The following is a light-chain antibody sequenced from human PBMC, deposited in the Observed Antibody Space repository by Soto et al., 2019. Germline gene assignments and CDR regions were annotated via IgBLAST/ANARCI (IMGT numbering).Light chain of an antibody. CDR3: QQYGTSRT. Sequence: EIVLTQSPGTLSLSPGERATLSCRASHSVNTNYLAWYQQKPGQAPRLLIYGASSRATGTPDRFSGSGSGTDFTLNITRLEPEDFAVYYCQQYGTSRTFGQGPKVEIK. J-gene: IGKJ1*01. V-gene: IGKV3-20*01. CDR1: HSVNTNY. CDR2: GAS.